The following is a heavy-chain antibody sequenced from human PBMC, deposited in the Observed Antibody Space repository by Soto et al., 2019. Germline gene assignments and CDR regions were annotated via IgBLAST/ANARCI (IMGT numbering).Heavy chain of an antibody. V-gene: IGHV1-69*01. J-gene: IGHJ6*02. D-gene: IGHD4-17*01. CDR1: GGTFKTYS. CDR3: ATNDSAVTIDYYSYGVDV. CDR2: IIPIFGTT. Sequence: QVQLVQSGAEVKKPGSSVKVSCEASGGTFKTYSINWVRQAPGQGVEWMGGIIPIFGTTNYAQKFRGRVTITADESTSTAYMELSSLRSADTAVYYCATNDSAVTIDYYSYGVDVWGQGTTLTVSS.